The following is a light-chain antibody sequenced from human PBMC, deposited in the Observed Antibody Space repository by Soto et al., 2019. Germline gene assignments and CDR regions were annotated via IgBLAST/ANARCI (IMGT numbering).Light chain of an antibody. CDR1: QNIDSY. CDR3: QQTYSTPWT. CDR2: DAS. Sequence: DIKMTQSPSSLSASVGDRVTITCRASQNIDSYLNWYQQRPGKAPKLLIHDASSLQSGVPSRFSGSGSGTDFALTINSLQPEDFATIYCQQTYSTPWTFGQGTMVAIK. V-gene: IGKV1-39*01. J-gene: IGKJ1*01.